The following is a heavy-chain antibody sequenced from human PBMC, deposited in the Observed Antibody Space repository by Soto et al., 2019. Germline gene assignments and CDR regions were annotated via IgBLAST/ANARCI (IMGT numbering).Heavy chain of an antibody. V-gene: IGHV3-74*01. CDR1: GFTFSSYW. CDR2: INSGGSST. D-gene: IGHD2-2*01. Sequence: EVQLVESGGGLVQPGGSLRLSCAASGFTFSSYWMHWVRQAPGKGLVWVSRINSGGSSTSYADSVKGRFTISRDNAKNTLYLQMNSLRAEDTAVYYCARGSYCSSTSCYASYYYYMDVWGKGTTVTVSS. J-gene: IGHJ6*03. CDR3: ARGSYCSSTSCYASYYYYMDV.